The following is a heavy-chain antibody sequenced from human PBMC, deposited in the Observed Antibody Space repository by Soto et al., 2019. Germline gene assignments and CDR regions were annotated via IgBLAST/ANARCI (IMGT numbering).Heavy chain of an antibody. D-gene: IGHD6-13*01. J-gene: IGHJ4*02. V-gene: IGHV3-11*01. CDR3: ARDRGIAAAGRGMGAGGIDY. Sequence: QVQLVESGGGLVKPGGSLRLSCAASGFTFSDYYMSWIRQAPGKGLEWVSYISSSGSTIYYAVSVKGRFTISRENDKNSLYLQMNSLRAEHTAVYYCARDRGIAAAGRGMGAGGIDYWGQGTLVTVCS. CDR1: GFTFSDYY. CDR2: ISSSGSTI.